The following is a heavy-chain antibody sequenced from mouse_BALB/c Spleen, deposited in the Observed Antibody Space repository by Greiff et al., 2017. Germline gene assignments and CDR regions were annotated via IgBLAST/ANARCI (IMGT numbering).Heavy chain of an antibody. CDR1: GFNIKDTY. V-gene: IGHV14-3*02. CDR3: ARKWDAMDY. D-gene: IGHD1-3*01. J-gene: IGHJ4*01. CDR2: IDPANGNT. Sequence: EVQVVESGAELVKPGASVKLSCTASGFNIKDTYMHWVKQRPEQGLEWIGRIDPANGNTKYDPKFQGKATITADTSSNTAYLQLSSLTSEDTAVYYCARKWDAMDYWGQGTSVTVSS.